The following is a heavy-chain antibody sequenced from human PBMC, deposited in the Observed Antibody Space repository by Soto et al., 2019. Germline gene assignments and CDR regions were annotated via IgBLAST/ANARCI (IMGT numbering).Heavy chain of an antibody. CDR3: ARVGPPTYYYDSSGYSAFDY. V-gene: IGHV4-31*03. CDR2: IYFSGST. D-gene: IGHD3-22*01. Sequence: QVQLQESGPGLVKPSQTLSLTCTVSGGSISSGGYYWSWIRQHPGKGLEWIGYIYFSGSTYYNPYPKSRVSISVDTSKHQFSLKLSSVTAADTAVYYCARVGPPTYYYDSSGYSAFDYWGQGTLVTVSS. J-gene: IGHJ4*02. CDR1: GGSISSGGYY.